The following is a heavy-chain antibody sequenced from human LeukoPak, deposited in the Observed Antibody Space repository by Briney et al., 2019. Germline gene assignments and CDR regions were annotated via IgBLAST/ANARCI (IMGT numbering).Heavy chain of an antibody. D-gene: IGHD2-2*02. J-gene: IGHJ6*03. Sequence: SETLSLTCAVYGGSFSGYYWSWTRQPPGKGLEWIGEINHSGSTNYNPSLKSRVTISVDTSKNQFSLKLSSVTAADTAVYYCARLGYTYYYYMDDWGKGTTVTVSS. CDR2: INHSGST. V-gene: IGHV4-34*01. CDR3: ARLGYTYYYYMDD. CDR1: GGSFSGYY.